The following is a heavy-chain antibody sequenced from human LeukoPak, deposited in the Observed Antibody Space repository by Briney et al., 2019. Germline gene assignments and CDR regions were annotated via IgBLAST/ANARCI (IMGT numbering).Heavy chain of an antibody. CDR2: VSGSGSTT. D-gene: IGHD4-23*01. CDR1: GFTFSTYG. Sequence: GGSLSLSCATTGFTFSTYGMNWVRQAPGKGLKWVSAVSGSGSTTYYARSVKGRFTVSRDNSKNTLYLQMNSLRVDDTAVYYCAKSLDYGGNRARLDFWGQGTLVTVSS. CDR3: AKSLDYGGNRARLDF. J-gene: IGHJ4*02. V-gene: IGHV3-23*01.